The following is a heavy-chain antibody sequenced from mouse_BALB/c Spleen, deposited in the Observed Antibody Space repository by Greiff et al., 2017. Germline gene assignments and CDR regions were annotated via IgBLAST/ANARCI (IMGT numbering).Heavy chain of an antibody. D-gene: IGHD2-4*01. CDR2: LSSGGSYT. V-gene: IGHV5-6*02. CDR1: GFTFSSYG. J-gene: IGHJ3*01. Sequence: EVKVVESGGDLVKPGGSLKLSCAASGFTFSSYGMSWVRQTPDKRLEWVATLSSGGSYTYSPDSVKGRFTISRDNAKNTLYLQMISLKSEDTAMYYCARRGYDYDCWFAYWGQGTLVTVSA. CDR3: ARRGYDYDCWFAY.